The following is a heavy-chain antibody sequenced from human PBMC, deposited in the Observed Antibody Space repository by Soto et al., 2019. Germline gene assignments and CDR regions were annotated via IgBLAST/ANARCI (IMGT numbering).Heavy chain of an antibody. CDR3: ARDASHSSHRGVDY. V-gene: IGHV3-33*01. CDR1: GFTFDTYG. Sequence: QVLLVESGGGVVQPGRSLRLSCAASGFTFDTYGMQWVRKSPDKRLEWVAVIWYDGTNKYYADSVKGRFTISRDNSKNTLYLQMNSLRAEDTAVYYCARDASHSSHRGVDYWGQGTLVTVSS. CDR2: IWYDGTNK. D-gene: IGHD6-6*01. J-gene: IGHJ4*02.